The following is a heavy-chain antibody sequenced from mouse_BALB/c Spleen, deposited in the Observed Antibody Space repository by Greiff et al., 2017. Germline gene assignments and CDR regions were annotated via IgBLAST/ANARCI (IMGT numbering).Heavy chain of an antibody. CDR2: ISSGGST. Sequence: DVKLVESGGGLVKPGGSLKLSFAASGFTFSSYTMSWVRQTPEKRLEWVASISSGGSTYYPDSVKGRFTISRDNARNILYLQMSSLRSEDTAMYYCARGTGNYWGQGTTLTVSS. CDR1: GFTFSSYT. V-gene: IGHV5-6-5*01. D-gene: IGHD4-1*01. J-gene: IGHJ2*01. CDR3: ARGTGNY.